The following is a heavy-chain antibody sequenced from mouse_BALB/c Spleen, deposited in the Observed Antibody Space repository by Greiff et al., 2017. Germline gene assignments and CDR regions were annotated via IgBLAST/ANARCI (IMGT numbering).Heavy chain of an antibody. CDR3: ARGGRLRPFAY. J-gene: IGHJ3*01. CDR2: ISDGGSYT. CDR1: GFTFSDYY. D-gene: IGHD1-2*01. V-gene: IGHV5-4*02. Sequence: DVMLVESGGGLVKPGGSLKLSCAASGFTFSDYYMYWVRQTPEKRLEWVATISDGGSYTYYPDSVKGRFTISRDNAKNNLYLQMSSLKSEDTAMYYCARGGRLRPFAYWGQGTLVTVSA.